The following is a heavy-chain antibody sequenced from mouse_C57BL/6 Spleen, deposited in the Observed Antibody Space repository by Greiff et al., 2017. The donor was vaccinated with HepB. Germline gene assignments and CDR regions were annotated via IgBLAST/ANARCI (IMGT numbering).Heavy chain of an antibody. CDR3: ARHDSSGYSADAMDY. J-gene: IGHJ4*01. Sequence: EVQLQESGGGLVQPGGSLKLSCAASGFTFSDYYMYWVRQTPEKRLEWVAYISNGGGSTYYPDTVKGRFTISRDNAKNTLYLQMSRLKSEDTAMYYCARHDSSGYSADAMDYWGQGTSVTVSS. V-gene: IGHV5-12*01. CDR1: GFTFSDYY. D-gene: IGHD3-2*02. CDR2: ISNGGGST.